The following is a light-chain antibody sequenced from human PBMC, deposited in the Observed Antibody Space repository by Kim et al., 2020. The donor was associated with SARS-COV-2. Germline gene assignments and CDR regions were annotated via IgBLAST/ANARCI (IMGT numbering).Light chain of an antibody. CDR2: GAS. CDR3: LQHNRFPRT. V-gene: IGKV1-17*01. J-gene: IGKJ1*01. Sequence: ASVGDRVTITCRASQGIGNDLGWFQQKPGKAPKRLIYGASSLQSGVPSRFSGSGSGTEFTLTISSLQPEDFATYYCLQHNRFPRTFGQGTKVDIK. CDR1: QGIGND.